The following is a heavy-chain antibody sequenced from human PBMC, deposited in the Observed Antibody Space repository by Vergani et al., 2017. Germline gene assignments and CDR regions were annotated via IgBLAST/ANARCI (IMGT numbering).Heavy chain of an antibody. CDR3: ALWAVDTAMVTDAFDI. Sequence: QVQLQQWGAGLLKPSETLFLTCAVYVGSFSGYYWSWIRQPPGKGLEWIGEINHSGSTNYNPSLKSRVTISVDTSKNQSSLKLSSVTAADTAVYYCALWAVDTAMVTDAFDIWSQGRMVTVYS. CDR2: INHSGST. CDR1: VGSFSGYY. J-gene: IGHJ3*02. D-gene: IGHD5-18*01. V-gene: IGHV4-34*01.